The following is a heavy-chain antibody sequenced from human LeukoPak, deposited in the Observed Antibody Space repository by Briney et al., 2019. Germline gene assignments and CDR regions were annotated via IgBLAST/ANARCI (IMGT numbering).Heavy chain of an antibody. CDR2: IYYSGST. Sequence: SETLSLTCTVSGGSISSSSYYWGWIRQPPGKGLEWIGSIYYSGSTYYNPSLKSRVTISVDTSKNQFSLKLSSVTAADTAVYYCARLSWIHKVADYWGQGTLVTVSS. CDR3: ARLSWIHKVADY. V-gene: IGHV4-39*01. J-gene: IGHJ4*02. D-gene: IGHD5-12*01. CDR1: GGSISSSSYY.